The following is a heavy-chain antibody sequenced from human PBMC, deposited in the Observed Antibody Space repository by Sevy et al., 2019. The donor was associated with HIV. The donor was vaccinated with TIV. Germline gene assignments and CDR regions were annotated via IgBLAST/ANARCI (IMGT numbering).Heavy chain of an antibody. D-gene: IGHD2-21*02. CDR2: MYHGGSI. Sequence: GGSLRLSCAASGFSVSDNDMNWVRQAPGKGLEWVSLMYHGGSILYADSVRGRFITSRDKSKNTLYLQMTSLRGEDTAVYYCARFSGLLRDFWGQGTLVTVSS. V-gene: IGHV3-66*01. CDR3: ARFSGLLRDF. J-gene: IGHJ4*02. CDR1: GFSVSDND.